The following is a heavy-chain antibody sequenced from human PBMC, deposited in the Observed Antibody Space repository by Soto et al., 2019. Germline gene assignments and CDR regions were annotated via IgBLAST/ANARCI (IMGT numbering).Heavy chain of an antibody. J-gene: IGHJ5*02. CDR3: ARAVSPYFGTWFDP. V-gene: IGHV4-30-2*01. CDR2: ISQTGAT. CDR1: GGSITSGNSYS. Sequence: LSLTCAVSGGSITSGNSYSWAWIRQPPGRGLEWIGSISQTGATSYNPSLKSRVSVSLDKSKNQFSLRLSSVTAADMAVYYCARAVSPYFGTWFDPWGQETLVTVS. D-gene: IGHD3-10*01.